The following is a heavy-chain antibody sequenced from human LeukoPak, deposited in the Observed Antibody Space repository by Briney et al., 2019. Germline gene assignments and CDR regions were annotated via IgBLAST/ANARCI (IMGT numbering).Heavy chain of an antibody. CDR1: GGSFSGYY. CDR3: ARDVNYYDSSGYPLP. D-gene: IGHD3-22*01. V-gene: IGHV4-34*01. CDR2: INHSGST. J-gene: IGHJ5*02. Sequence: SSETLSFTCAVYGGSFSGYYWSWIRQPPGKGLEWIGEINHSGSTNYNPSLKSRVTISVDTSKNQFSLKLSFVTAADTAVYYCARDVNYYDSSGYPLPWGQGTLVTVSS.